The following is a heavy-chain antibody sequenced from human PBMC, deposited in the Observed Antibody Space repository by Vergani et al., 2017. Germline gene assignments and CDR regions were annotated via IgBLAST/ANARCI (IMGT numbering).Heavy chain of an antibody. CDR3: TTDQPASLWFGGDLN. Sequence: EVQLLESGGGLVQPGGSLRLSCAASGFTFSSYAMSWVRQAPGKGLEWVGRIKSKTDGGTTDYAAPVKGRFTISRDDSKNTLYLQMNSQKTEDTAVYYCTTDQPASLWFGGDLNWGQGTLVTVSS. D-gene: IGHD3-10*01. J-gene: IGHJ4*02. CDR1: GFTFSSYA. CDR2: IKSKTDGGTT. V-gene: IGHV3-15*01.